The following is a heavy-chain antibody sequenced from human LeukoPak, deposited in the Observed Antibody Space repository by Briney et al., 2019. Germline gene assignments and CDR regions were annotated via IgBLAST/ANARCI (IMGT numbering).Heavy chain of an antibody. CDR1: GFTFNSYA. CDR2: IPGSGGAT. Sequence: GGSLRLSCAASGFTFNSYAMNWVRQAPGTGLEWVSSIPGSGGATYYADSVRGRFSISRDSSKNTVYLQMNSLRDEDTAVYYCARARPWDSSRSYYFGMDVWGHGTTVTVSS. V-gene: IGHV3-23*01. CDR3: ARARPWDSSRSYYFGMDV. J-gene: IGHJ6*02. D-gene: IGHD3-22*01.